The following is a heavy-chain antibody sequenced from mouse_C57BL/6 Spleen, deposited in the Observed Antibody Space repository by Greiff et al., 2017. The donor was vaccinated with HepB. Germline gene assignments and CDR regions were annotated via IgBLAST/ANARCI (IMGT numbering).Heavy chain of an antibody. D-gene: IGHD1-2*01. V-gene: IGHV5-17*01. Sequence: EVNVVESGGGLVKPGGSLKLSCAASGFTFSAYGMHWVRQAPEKGLEWVAYISSGSSTIYYADTVKGRFTISRDNAKNTLFLQMTSLRSEDTAMYYCARPHYYGPAWCAYWGQGPLVTVAA. CDR3: ARPHYYGPAWCAY. CDR1: GFTFSAYG. J-gene: IGHJ3*01. CDR2: ISSGSSTI.